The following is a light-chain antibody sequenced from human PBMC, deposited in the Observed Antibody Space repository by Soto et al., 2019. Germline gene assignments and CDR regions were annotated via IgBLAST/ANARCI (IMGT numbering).Light chain of an antibody. Sequence: NVMTQSPLSLPVTPGEPASISCRSSKSLLHSNGYNYLDWYLQKPGQSPQLLIYLGSNRASGVPDRFSGSGSGTEFTLKISRVEAEDVGVYYCMQARQTPPTFGQGTRLEIK. CDR1: KSLLHSNGYNY. J-gene: IGKJ5*01. V-gene: IGKV2-28*01. CDR2: LGS. CDR3: MQARQTPPT.